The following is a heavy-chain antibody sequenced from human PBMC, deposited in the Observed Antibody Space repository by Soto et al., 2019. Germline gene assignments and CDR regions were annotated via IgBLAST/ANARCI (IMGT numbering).Heavy chain of an antibody. D-gene: IGHD5-12*01. Sequence: QVQLVQSGAEVKKPGASVKVSCKASGYTFTRSGISWVRQAPGQGLEWMGWISTYNGDTNYAQTFQGRVTMTTDTAXXPAYMERRSLRSDDTAVYYCAREGVAPYYYYGMDVWGQGTPVTVSS. J-gene: IGHJ6*02. CDR1: GYTFTRSG. V-gene: IGHV1-18*01. CDR2: ISTYNGDT. CDR3: AREGVAPYYYYGMDV.